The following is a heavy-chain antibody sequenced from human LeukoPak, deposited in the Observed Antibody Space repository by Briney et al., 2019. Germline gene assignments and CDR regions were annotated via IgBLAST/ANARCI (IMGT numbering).Heavy chain of an antibody. V-gene: IGHV3-21*01. CDR2: ISRSGDYI. J-gene: IGHJ4*02. CDR3: ASTSSYGDYYFGY. D-gene: IGHD4-17*01. Sequence: PGGSLRLTCSASGFSFSAYGMNWVRQGPGKGLEWVSCISRSGDYIYYADSVKGRFTISRDNAENSVYLQMNSLRAEDTAIYYCASTSSYGDYYFGYWGQGTLVTVSS. CDR1: GFSFSAYG.